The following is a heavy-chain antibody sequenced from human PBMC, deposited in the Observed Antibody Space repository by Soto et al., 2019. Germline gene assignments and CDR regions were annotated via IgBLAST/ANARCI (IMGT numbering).Heavy chain of an antibody. CDR3: AKGSYCSSTSCYYYYYYGMDV. D-gene: IGHD2-2*01. J-gene: IGHJ6*02. CDR1: GGTFSSYA. V-gene: IGHV1-69*13. CDR2: ITPIFGTA. Sequence: SVKVSCKASGGTFSSYAISWVRQAPGQGLEWMGGITPIFGTANYAQKFQGRVTITADESTSTAYMELSSLRSEDTAVYYCAKGSYCSSTSCYYYYYYGMDVWGQGTTVTV.